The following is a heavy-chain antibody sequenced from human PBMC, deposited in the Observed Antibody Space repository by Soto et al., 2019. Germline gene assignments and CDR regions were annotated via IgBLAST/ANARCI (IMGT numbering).Heavy chain of an antibody. CDR3: ARHRWTSGYYLVFDS. Sequence: SETLSLTCTISNGSIGTNYWSWLRKPPGKPLEWIGHIYYSGTTNYNPSLKSRVTLSVDMSKSQFSLKLTSATAADTAVYYCARHRWTSGYYLVFDSWGQGTLVTSPQ. CDR2: IYYSGTT. V-gene: IGHV4-59*08. J-gene: IGHJ4*02. CDR1: NGSIGTNY. D-gene: IGHD3-3*01.